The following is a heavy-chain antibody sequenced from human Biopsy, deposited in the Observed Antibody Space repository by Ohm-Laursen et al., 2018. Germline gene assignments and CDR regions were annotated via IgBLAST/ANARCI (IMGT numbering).Heavy chain of an antibody. J-gene: IGHJ4*02. Sequence: SETLSLTCTVSRDSISNYCWSWIRKSPGKGLEWLAYISYTGGITSNPSLNGRATMSLDTSKNQFSLRLIYVTAADTAVYYCARMPHFDYWGQGILVTVSS. CDR2: ISYTGGI. D-gene: IGHD2-2*01. CDR1: RDSISNYC. V-gene: IGHV4-59*01. CDR3: ARMPHFDY.